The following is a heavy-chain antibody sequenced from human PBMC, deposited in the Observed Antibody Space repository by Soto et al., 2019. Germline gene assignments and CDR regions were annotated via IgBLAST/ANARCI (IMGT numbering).Heavy chain of an antibody. D-gene: IGHD6-19*01. CDR3: ARDHLPRVAGMAFHI. CDR1: GGSISSGGYY. CDR2: IYYSGST. J-gene: IGHJ3*02. V-gene: IGHV4-31*03. Sequence: QVQLQESGPGLVKPSQTLSLTCSVSGGSISSGGYYWSWIRQHPGKGLEWIGYIYYSGSTYYNPSLQSRVIISLDTSKNQFSLKLSSVTAADTAVYYCARDHLPRVAGMAFHIWGQGTMVTVSS.